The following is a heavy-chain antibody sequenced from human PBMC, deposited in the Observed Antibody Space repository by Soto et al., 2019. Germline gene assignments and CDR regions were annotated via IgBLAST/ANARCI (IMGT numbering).Heavy chain of an antibody. CDR1: Y. Sequence: YMNWVRQPPGKGLEWIASIYYSGSTYYNASLRSGVTISVDTSKNQFSLKLSSVAAADTAVYYCAKRDENDYVWGSYFDYWGQGILVTVSS. CDR2: IYYSGST. J-gene: IGHJ4*02. D-gene: IGHD3-16*01. CDR3: AKRDENDYVWGSYFDY. V-gene: IGHV4-39*01.